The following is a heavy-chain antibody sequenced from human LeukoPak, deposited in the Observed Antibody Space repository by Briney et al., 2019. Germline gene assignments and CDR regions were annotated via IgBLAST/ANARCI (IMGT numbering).Heavy chain of an antibody. CDR2: IRSKAYGGTT. D-gene: IGHD6-19*01. Sequence: QTGGSLRLSCTPSGFTFGDYAMSWFRQAPGKGLELVGFIRSKAYGGTTEYAASVKGRLTISRDDSKSIAYLQMNSLKTEDTAVYYCTRVLAVAGTSYYYYGMDVWGQGTTVTVSS. CDR1: GFTFGDYA. CDR3: TRVLAVAGTSYYYYGMDV. V-gene: IGHV3-49*03. J-gene: IGHJ6*02.